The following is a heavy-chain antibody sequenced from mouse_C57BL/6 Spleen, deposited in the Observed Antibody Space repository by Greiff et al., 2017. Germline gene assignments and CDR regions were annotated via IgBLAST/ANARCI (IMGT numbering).Heavy chain of an antibody. CDR1: GYTFTDYY. V-gene: IGHV1-26*01. J-gene: IGHJ3*01. CDR2: INPNNGGT. CDR3: APVYYDYDGAGCAY. Sequence: EVQLQQSGPELVKPGASVKISCKASGYTFTDYYMNWVKQSHGKSLEWIGDINPNNGGTSYNQKFKGKATLTVDKSSSTAYMELRSRTSEDSAVYYCAPVYYDYDGAGCAYWGQGTLVTVSA. D-gene: IGHD2-4*01.